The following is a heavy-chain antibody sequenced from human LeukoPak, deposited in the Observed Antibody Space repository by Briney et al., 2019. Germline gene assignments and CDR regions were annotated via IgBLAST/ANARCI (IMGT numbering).Heavy chain of an antibody. J-gene: IGHJ6*02. CDR2: ISSSSSYI. CDR3: ARGSSRQWLMWYYYGMDV. Sequence: GGSLRLSCAASGFTFSSYSMNWVRQAPGKGLEWVSSISSSSSYIYYADSVKGRFTISRDNAKNSLYLQMNSLRAEDTAVYYCARGSSRQWLMWYYYGMDVWGQGTTVTVSS. D-gene: IGHD3-22*01. V-gene: IGHV3-21*01. CDR1: GFTFSSYS.